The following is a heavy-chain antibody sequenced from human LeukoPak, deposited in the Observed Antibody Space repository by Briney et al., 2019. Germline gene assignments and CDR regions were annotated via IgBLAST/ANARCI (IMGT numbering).Heavy chain of an antibody. J-gene: IGHJ6*03. D-gene: IGHD3-10*01. CDR3: ARMVRGIILGPNYYSYSMDV. CDR2: IYYSGST. CDR1: GGSINSHTFY. Sequence: PSETLSLTCTVSGGSINSHTFYWAWIRPPPGKVLEWIGNIYYSGSTYYNPSLKSRVTISITTSKNQFSLNLTSVSAADRAVYYCARMVRGIILGPNYYSYSMDVWGKGATVTVSS. V-gene: IGHV4-39*01.